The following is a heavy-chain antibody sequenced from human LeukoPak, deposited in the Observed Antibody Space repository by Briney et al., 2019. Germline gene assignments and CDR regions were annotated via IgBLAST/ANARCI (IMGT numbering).Heavy chain of an antibody. V-gene: IGHV3-48*01. D-gene: IGHD1-1*01. CDR3: ARWGGTGSLYS. Sequence: GGSLRLSCAASGFTFSSYSMNWVRQAPGKGLEWVSYISSSSSTIYYADSVKGRFTVSRDNAKNSLYLQMNSPRGEDTAVYYCARWGGTGSLYSWGQGTLVTVSS. J-gene: IGHJ4*02. CDR1: GFTFSSYS. CDR2: ISSSSSTI.